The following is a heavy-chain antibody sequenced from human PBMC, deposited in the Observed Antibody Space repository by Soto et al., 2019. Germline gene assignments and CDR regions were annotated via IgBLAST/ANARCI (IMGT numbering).Heavy chain of an antibody. J-gene: IGHJ4*02. V-gene: IGHV4-59*01. CDR2: IYYSGST. CDR1: GGSISSYY. D-gene: IGHD5-12*01. CDR3: ASTSRDGYNRIFDY. Sequence: QVQLQESGPGLVKPSETLSLTCTVTGGSISSYYWSWIRQPPGKGLEWIGYIYYSGSTNYNPSLKSRVTISVDTSKNQFSLKLSSVTAADTAVYYCASTSRDGYNRIFDYWGQGTLVTVSS.